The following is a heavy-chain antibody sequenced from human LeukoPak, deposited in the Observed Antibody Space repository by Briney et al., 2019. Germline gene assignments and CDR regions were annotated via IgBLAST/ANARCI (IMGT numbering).Heavy chain of an antibody. Sequence: KPSETLSLTCAVSGGSISSGGYYWSWIRQPPGKGLEWIGEINHSGSTNYNPSLKSRVTISVDTSKNQFSLKLSSVTAADTAVYYCARGPLRHLRGYSYGYSLFDYWGQGTLVTVSS. J-gene: IGHJ4*02. V-gene: IGHV4-34*01. CDR3: ARGPLRHLRGYSYGYSLFDY. CDR2: INHSGST. D-gene: IGHD5-18*01. CDR1: GGSISSGGYY.